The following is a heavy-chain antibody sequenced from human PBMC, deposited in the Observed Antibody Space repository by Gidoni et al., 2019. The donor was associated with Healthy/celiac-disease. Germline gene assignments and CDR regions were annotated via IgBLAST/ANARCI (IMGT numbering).Heavy chain of an antibody. D-gene: IGHD3-22*01. J-gene: IGHJ4*02. CDR3: ARKVVYYYDSSGYYHTGTYYFDY. CDR1: GGSFSGYY. CDR2: INHSGST. V-gene: IGHV4-34*01. Sequence: QVQLQQWGAGLLKPSETLSLTCAVYGGSFSGYYWSWIRQPPGKGLEWIGEINHSGSTNYNPSLKSRVTISVDTSKNQFSLKLSSVTAADTAVYYCARKVVYYYDSSGYYHTGTYYFDYWGQGTLVTVSS.